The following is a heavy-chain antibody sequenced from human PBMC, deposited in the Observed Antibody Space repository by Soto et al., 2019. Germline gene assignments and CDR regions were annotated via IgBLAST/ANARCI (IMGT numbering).Heavy chain of an antibody. CDR1: GGTFSRYA. J-gene: IGHJ5*02. CDR2: IIPIFGTA. D-gene: IGHD2-2*01. Sequence: ASVTVSCQASGGTFSRYAISWVRQAPGQGLEWMGGIIPIFGTANYAQKFQGRVTITADESTSTAYMELSSLRSEDTAVYYCARSPYCSSTSCYGSSNWFDPWGQGTLVTVSS. CDR3: ARSPYCSSTSCYGSSNWFDP. V-gene: IGHV1-69*13.